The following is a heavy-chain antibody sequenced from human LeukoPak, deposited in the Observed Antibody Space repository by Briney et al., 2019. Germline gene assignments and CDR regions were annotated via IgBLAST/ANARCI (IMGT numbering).Heavy chain of an antibody. V-gene: IGHV4-34*01. J-gene: IGHJ4*02. D-gene: IGHD1-7*01. CDR2: INHSGHT. CDR1: GGSFSDDY. Sequence: SETLSLTCAVYGGSFSDDYWSWIRQPPGKGLEWIGEINHSGHTSYNPSLKSRVTISIDTSKNQFSLKVRSVTAADTAVYYCAREVASRALGEVELRHNIDYWGQGTLVTVSS. CDR3: AREVASRALGEVELRHNIDY.